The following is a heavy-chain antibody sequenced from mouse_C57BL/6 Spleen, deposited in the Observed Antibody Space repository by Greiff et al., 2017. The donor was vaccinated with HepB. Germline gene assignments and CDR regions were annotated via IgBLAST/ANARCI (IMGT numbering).Heavy chain of an antibody. J-gene: IGHJ2*01. CDR1: GYTFTSYD. Sequence: QVHVKQSGPELVKPGASVKLSCKASGYTFTSYDINWVKQRPGQGLEWIGWIYPRDGSTKYNEKFKGKATLTVDTSSSTAYMELHSLTSEDSAVYFCARSGSSGYWYYFDYWGQGTTLTVSS. V-gene: IGHV1-85*01. D-gene: IGHD3-2*02. CDR3: ARSGSSGYWYYFDY. CDR2: IYPRDGST.